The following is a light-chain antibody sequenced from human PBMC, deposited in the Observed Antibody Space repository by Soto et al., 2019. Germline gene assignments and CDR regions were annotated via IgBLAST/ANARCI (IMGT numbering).Light chain of an antibody. CDR2: EGT. V-gene: IGLV2-14*02. Sequence: QSVLTQPASVSGSPGQSITISCTRSSTDFENYNLVSWYQHCPDKAPKLIVYEGTKRPSEISNRFSASESDSTASLTISGLQPEDEADYYCSSYTSDSSYVFGSGTKVTVL. J-gene: IGLJ1*01. CDR3: SSYTSDSSYV. CDR1: STDFENYNL.